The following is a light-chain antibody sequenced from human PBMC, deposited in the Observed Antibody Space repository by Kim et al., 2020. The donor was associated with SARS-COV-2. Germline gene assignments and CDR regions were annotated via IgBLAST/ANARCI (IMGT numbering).Light chain of an antibody. CDR3: SSYTSSSTYV. J-gene: IGLJ1*01. CDR1: SSDVGGYNY. Sequence: QSALTQPASVSGSPGQSITISCTGTSSDVGGYNYVSWYQQHPGKAPKLMIYDVSKWPSGVSNRFSGSKSGNTASLTISWLQAEDEADYYCSSYTSSSTYVFGTGTKVTVL. V-gene: IGLV2-14*01. CDR2: DVS.